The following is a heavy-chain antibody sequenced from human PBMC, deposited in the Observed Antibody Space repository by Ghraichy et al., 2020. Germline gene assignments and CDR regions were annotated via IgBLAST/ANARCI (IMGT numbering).Heavy chain of an antibody. CDR3: ARPLPGGSGSYS. CDR1: GFTFSSYW. D-gene: IGHD3-10*01. Sequence: GESLRLSCAASGFTFSSYWMHWVRQAPGKGLVWVSRINSDGSSTSYADSMKGRFTISRDNAKNTLYLQMNSLRAEDTAVYYCARPLPGGSGSYSWGQGTLVTVSS. V-gene: IGHV3-74*01. J-gene: IGHJ4*02. CDR2: INSDGSST.